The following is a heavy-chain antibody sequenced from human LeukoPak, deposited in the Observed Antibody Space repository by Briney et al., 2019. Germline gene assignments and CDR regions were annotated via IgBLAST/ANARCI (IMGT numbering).Heavy chain of an antibody. CDR1: GFTFSSYG. CDR2: IRYDGSNK. Sequence: GGSLRLSCAASGFTFSSYGMHWVRQAPGKGLEWVAFIRYDGSNKYYADSVKGRFTISRDNSKNPLYLQMNSLRAEDTAVYYCGSSGPPGEYFDYWGQGTLVTVSS. CDR3: GSSGPPGEYFDY. J-gene: IGHJ4*02. V-gene: IGHV3-30*02. D-gene: IGHD2-15*01.